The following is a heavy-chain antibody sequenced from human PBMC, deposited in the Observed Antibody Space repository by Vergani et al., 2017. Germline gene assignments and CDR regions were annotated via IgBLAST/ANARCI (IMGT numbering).Heavy chain of an antibody. CDR1: GYSFNNYA. D-gene: IGHD6-19*01. Sequence: QEQLVQSGSELKKPGASVKVSCKASGYSFNNYAIHWVRQAPGEGLEWMGWINPTTGNPTYARAFTGRFVFSLDTSISTAYLQIGSLKAEDTAVYSCARAKRSRLAVGATDSWGQGTLLTVSS. CDR3: ARAKRSRLAVGATDS. V-gene: IGHV7-4-1*01. CDR2: INPTTGNP. J-gene: IGHJ4*02.